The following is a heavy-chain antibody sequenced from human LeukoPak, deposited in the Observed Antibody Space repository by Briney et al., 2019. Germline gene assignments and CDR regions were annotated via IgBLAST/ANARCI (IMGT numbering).Heavy chain of an antibody. CDR1: GFTFSSYS. D-gene: IGHD6-19*01. CDR2: ISSSSYI. CDR3: AKSSGWNAIYNWFDP. J-gene: IGHJ5*02. V-gene: IGHV3-21*04. Sequence: GGSLRLSCAASGFTFSSYSMNWVRQAPGKGLEWVSSISSSSYIYYADSVKGRFTISRDNAKNSLYLQMNSLRAEDTAVYYCAKSSGWNAIYNWFDPWGQGTLVTVSS.